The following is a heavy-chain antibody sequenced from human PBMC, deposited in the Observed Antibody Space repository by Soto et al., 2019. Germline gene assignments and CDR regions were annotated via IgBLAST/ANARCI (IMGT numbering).Heavy chain of an antibody. CDR3: AAGGGLPRYY. J-gene: IGHJ4*02. CDR1: GGSISSGGYS. Sequence: QLQLQESGSGLVKPSQTLSLTCAVSGGSISSGGYSWSWIRQPPGKGLEWIGYIYHSGSTYYNPSLKSRATTSVDTSKNQYTLKLSSVTAADTAVYYCAAGGGLPRYYWGQGTLVTVSS. D-gene: IGHD5-12*01. CDR2: IYHSGST. V-gene: IGHV4-30-2*01.